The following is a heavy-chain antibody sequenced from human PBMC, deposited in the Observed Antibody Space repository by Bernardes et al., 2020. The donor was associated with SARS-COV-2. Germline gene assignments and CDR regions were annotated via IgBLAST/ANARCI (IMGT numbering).Heavy chain of an antibody. CDR3: ARDVNWNIYDY. Sequence: GSLSLSRAAPGFTLSPYHMHWVRPAPGNGLVWVSRIRNDGTYATYADSVKGRFTISRDNAKDTLYLQIDSLGAEDTAVYYCARDVNWNIYDYWGQGTLVTVSS. CDR1: GFTLSPYH. J-gene: IGHJ4*02. CDR2: IRNDGTYA. V-gene: IGHV3-74*01. D-gene: IGHD1-20*01.